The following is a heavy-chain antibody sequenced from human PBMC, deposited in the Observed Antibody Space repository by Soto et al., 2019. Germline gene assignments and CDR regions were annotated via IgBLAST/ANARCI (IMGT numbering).Heavy chain of an antibody. CDR2: IYWDDDT. J-gene: IGHJ5*02. Sequence: QITLKESGPTVVKPTQTLTLTCTFSGFSLNNDGVGVGWIRQPPGKAPEWLALIYWDDDTRYSPSLRSRLTITKDSSKPQVVPTMTNMDPVDTATYFCAHSSLHYKKWFDPWGQGTLVTVSS. V-gene: IGHV2-5*02. D-gene: IGHD1-20*01. CDR1: GFSLNNDGVG. CDR3: AHSSLHYKKWFDP.